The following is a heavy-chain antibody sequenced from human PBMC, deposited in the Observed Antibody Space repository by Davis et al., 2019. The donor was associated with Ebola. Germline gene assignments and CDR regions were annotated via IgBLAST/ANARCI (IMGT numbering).Heavy chain of an antibody. J-gene: IGHJ4*02. D-gene: IGHD2-8*02. CDR2: IYYSGST. Sequence: GSLRLSCTVSGGSISSYYWSWIRQPPGKGLEWIGYIYYSGSTNYNPSLKSRVTISVDTSKNQFSLKLSSVTAADTAVYYCARGRKWDIVLVVYAYFDYWGREPWSPSPQ. CDR3: ARGRKWDIVLVVYAYFDY. CDR1: GGSISSYY. V-gene: IGHV4-59*12.